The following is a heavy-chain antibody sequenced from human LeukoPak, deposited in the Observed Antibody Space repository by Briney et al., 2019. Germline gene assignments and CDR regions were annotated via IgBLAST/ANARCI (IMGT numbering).Heavy chain of an antibody. Sequence: GGSLRLSCAASGFTFSNAWMSWVRQAPGKGLEWVSAISGSGGSTYYADSVKGRFTISRDNSKNTLYLQMNSLRAEDTAVYYCAKAGAVVVVAAKYFDYWGQGTLVTVSS. J-gene: IGHJ4*02. CDR2: ISGSGGST. D-gene: IGHD2-15*01. V-gene: IGHV3-23*01. CDR1: GFTFSNAW. CDR3: AKAGAVVVVAAKYFDY.